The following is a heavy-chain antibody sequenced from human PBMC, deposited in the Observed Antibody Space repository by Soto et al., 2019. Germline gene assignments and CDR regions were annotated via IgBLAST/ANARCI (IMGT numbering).Heavy chain of an antibody. D-gene: IGHD3-10*01. CDR3: ARGLGP. Sequence: QLQLQESGSGLVKPSQTLSLTCAVSGGSMSSGGYFWSWIRQPPGKGLEWIGYIYHSGSTYYNPSLKSRVTISVDRSKNQFSVKLSSVTAADTAVYYCARGLGPWGQGTLVTVSS. CDR2: IYHSGST. J-gene: IGHJ5*02. V-gene: IGHV4-30-2*01. CDR1: GGSMSSGGYF.